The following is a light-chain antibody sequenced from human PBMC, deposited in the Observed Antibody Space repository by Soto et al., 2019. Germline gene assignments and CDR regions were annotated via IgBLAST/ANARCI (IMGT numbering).Light chain of an antibody. J-gene: IGKJ4*01. CDR2: GAS. CDR1: QSVNSE. V-gene: IGKV3-15*01. CDR3: QQYNNWPPLT. Sequence: EIVMTQSPVTLSVSPGERVTLSCRASQSVNSELAWYQQKPGQAPRHLIYGASSRATGIPARFSGSGSGTEFTITISSLQSADFAVYYCQQYNNWPPLTFGGGTKVEIK.